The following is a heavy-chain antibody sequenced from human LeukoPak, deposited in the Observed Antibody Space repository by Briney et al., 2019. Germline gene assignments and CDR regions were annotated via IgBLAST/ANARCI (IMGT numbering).Heavy chain of an antibody. D-gene: IGHD5-12*01. V-gene: IGHV4-34*01. CDR3: ARGGYDYVRGDLDY. CDR2: INHSGTT. CDR1: GGSSSSYY. J-gene: IGHJ4*02. Sequence: SETLSLTCTVSGGSSSSYYWNWIRQAPGQGLEWIGEINHSGTTNYNPSLKSRATISGDTSKNQFSLKLSSVTAADTAVYYCARGGYDYVRGDLDYWGQGTLVTVSS.